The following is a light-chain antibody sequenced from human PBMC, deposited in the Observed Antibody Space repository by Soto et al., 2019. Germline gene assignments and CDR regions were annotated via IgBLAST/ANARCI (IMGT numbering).Light chain of an antibody. CDR2: LNSDGSH. Sequence: QPVLTQSPSASASLVASVNLTCTLSSGHSTYAIAWHQQQPEKGPRYLMKLNSDGSHNKGDGIPDRFSGSSSGAERYLIISSLQSEDEADYYCQSWGSGTVIFGGGTKVTVL. CDR1: SGHSTYA. J-gene: IGLJ2*01. CDR3: QSWGSGTVI. V-gene: IGLV4-69*01.